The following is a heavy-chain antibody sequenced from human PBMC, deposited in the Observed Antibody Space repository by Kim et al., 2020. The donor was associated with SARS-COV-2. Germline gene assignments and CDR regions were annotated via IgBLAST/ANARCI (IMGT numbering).Heavy chain of an antibody. Sequence: ASVKVSCKASGYTFTTFALYWVRRAPGQGLEWMGWINGGNGNTGYSQKFQARVSITRDTSTTTAYLELSGLRSEDTAVYYCAREAVDGSFDYWGQGTLVTVSS. CDR2: INGGNGNT. J-gene: IGHJ4*02. CDR1: GYTFTTFA. CDR3: AREAVDGSFDY. V-gene: IGHV1-3*01. D-gene: IGHD6-19*01.